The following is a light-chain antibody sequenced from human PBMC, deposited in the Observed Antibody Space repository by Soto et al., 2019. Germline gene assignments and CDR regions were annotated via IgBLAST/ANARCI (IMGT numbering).Light chain of an antibody. CDR3: QQYGSSPKT. Sequence: EIVLTQSPGTLSLSPGERATLSCRASQSVSSTYLAWYQQKPGQAPRLLIYGASSRATGIPDRFSGTGSGIDFTLTISRLEPEDFAVYYCQQYGSSPKTFGQGTTVDIK. CDR1: QSVSSTY. V-gene: IGKV3-20*01. CDR2: GAS. J-gene: IGKJ1*01.